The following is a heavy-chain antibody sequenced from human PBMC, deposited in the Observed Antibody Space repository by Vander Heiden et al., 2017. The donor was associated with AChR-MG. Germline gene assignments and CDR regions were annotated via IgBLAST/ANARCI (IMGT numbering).Heavy chain of an antibody. J-gene: IGHJ4*02. D-gene: IGHD2-15*01. CDR2: INPNSGGT. Sequence: QVQLVQSGAEVKKPGASVKVSCKASGYTFTGYYMHWVRQAPGQGLEWMGWINPNSGGTNYAQKLQGRVTMTRDTSISTAYMELSRLRSDDTAVYYCARACSGGSCRRPFDYWGQGTLVTVSS. CDR1: GYTFTGYY. V-gene: IGHV1-2*02. CDR3: ARACSGGSCRRPFDY.